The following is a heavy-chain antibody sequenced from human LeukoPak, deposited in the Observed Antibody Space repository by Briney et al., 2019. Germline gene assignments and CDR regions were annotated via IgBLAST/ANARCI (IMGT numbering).Heavy chain of an antibody. Sequence: GGPLRLSCAASGFTFSDYYMSWIRQAPGKGLEWVSYISTSGSTTYYADSVKGRFTISRDNAKNSLYLQMNSLRAEDTAVYYCARAPVDIVATIGYYYGMDVWGQGTTVTVSS. CDR3: ARAPVDIVATIGYYYGMDV. V-gene: IGHV3-11*01. J-gene: IGHJ6*02. D-gene: IGHD5-12*01. CDR2: ISTSGSTT. CDR1: GFTFSDYY.